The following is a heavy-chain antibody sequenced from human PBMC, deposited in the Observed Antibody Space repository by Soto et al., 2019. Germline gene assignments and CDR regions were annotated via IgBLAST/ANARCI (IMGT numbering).Heavy chain of an antibody. CDR1: GFSLSTSGMR. Sequence: SGPTLVNPTQTLTLTCTFSGFSLSTSGMRVSWIRQPPGKALEWLARIDWDDDKFYSTSLKTRLTISKDTSKNQVVLTMTNMDPVDTATYYCARSRIAAAGPRGGWFDPWGQGTLVTSPQ. V-gene: IGHV2-70*04. CDR2: IDWDDDK. D-gene: IGHD6-13*01. CDR3: ARSRIAAAGPRGGWFDP. J-gene: IGHJ5*02.